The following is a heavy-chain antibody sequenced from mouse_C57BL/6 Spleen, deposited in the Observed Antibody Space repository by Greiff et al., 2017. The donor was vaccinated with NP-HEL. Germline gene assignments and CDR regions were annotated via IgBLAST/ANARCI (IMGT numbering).Heavy chain of an antibody. V-gene: IGHV3-6*01. D-gene: IGHD1-1*01. CDR3: ARARGHYYGSSYGFAY. CDR2: ISYDGSN. CDR1: GYSITSGYY. Sequence: EVKLMESGPGLVKPSQSLSLTCSVTGYSITSGYYWNWIRQFPGNKLEWMGYISYDGSNNYNPSLKNRISITRDTSKNQFFLKLNSVTTEDTATYYCARARGHYYGSSYGFAYWGQGTLVTVSA. J-gene: IGHJ3*01.